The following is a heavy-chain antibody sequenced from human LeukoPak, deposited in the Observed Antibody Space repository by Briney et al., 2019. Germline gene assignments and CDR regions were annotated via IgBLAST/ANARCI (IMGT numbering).Heavy chain of an antibody. V-gene: IGHV3-30*03. D-gene: IGHD2-2*01. J-gene: IGHJ4*02. Sequence: PGGSLRLSCAASGFTFSSYGVNWVRQAPGKGLEWVAVISYDGSNKYYADSVKGRFTISRDNSKNTLYLQMNSLRAEDTAAYYCARANCSSTSCYIAIDFWGRGTLVTVSS. CDR3: ARANCSSTSCYIAIDF. CDR2: ISYDGSNK. CDR1: GFTFSSYG.